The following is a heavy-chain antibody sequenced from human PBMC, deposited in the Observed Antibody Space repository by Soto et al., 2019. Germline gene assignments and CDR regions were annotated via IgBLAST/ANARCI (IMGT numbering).Heavy chain of an antibody. CDR3: AKGGAGGYQMPRCFAS. CDR1: GFTFSSYG. J-gene: IGHJ5*01. Sequence: GGSLRLSCAASGFTFSSYGMHWVRQAPGKGLEWVSGISGSGASTYYRDSVRGRFTISKDESKHALSLQMNSLRAEDTALYYCAKGGAGGYQMPRCFASWGQGTLVTVSS. D-gene: IGHD2-2*01. V-gene: IGHV3-23*01. CDR2: ISGSGAST.